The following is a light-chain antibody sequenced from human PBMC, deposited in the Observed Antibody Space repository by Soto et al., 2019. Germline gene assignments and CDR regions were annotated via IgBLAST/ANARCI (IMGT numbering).Light chain of an antibody. Sequence: EIVMTQSPDTLSVSPGERATLSCRASQNVDTDLAWYQQRPGQAPRLLIFSASRRATGTPARFSGSGSGTEFTLTITSLQSEYFAVYYCQQSNTWRTFGQGTKVEV. V-gene: IGKV3-15*01. J-gene: IGKJ1*01. CDR2: SAS. CDR3: QQSNTWRT. CDR1: QNVDTD.